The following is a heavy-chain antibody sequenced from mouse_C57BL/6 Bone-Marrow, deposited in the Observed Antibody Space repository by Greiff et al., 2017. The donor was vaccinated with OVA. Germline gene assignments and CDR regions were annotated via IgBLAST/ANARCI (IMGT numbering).Heavy chain of an antibody. V-gene: IGHV1-69*01. CDR2: IDPSDSYT. J-gene: IGHJ2*01. CDR3: ARSRDSEDY. Sequence: QVHVKQPGAELVMPGASVKLSCKASGYTFTSYWMHWVKQRPGQGLEWIGEIDPSDSYTNYNQKFKGKSTLTVDKSSSTAYMQLSSLTSEDSAVYYCARSRDSEDYWGQGTTLTVSS. CDR1: GYTFTSYW.